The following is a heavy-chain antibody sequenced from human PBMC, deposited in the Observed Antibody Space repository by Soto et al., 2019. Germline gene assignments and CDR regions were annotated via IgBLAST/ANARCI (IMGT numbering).Heavy chain of an antibody. V-gene: IGHV1-69*02. Sequence: ASVKVSCKASGGTFSSYTISWVRQAPGQGLEWMGRIIPILGIANYAQKFQGRVTITADKSTSTAYMELSSLRSEDTAVYYCASRIAVAGIKRDYWGQGTLVTVSS. CDR2: IIPILGIA. J-gene: IGHJ4*02. CDR1: GGTFSSYT. CDR3: ASRIAVAGIKRDY. D-gene: IGHD6-19*01.